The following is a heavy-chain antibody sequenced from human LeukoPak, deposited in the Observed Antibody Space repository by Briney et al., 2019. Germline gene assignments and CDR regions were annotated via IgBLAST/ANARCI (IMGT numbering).Heavy chain of an antibody. Sequence: PGGSLRLSCAASGFTFSSYYMSWVRQAPGKGLEWGANIKKDGSEKYYVDSVKGRFTISRDNAKTSLYLQMNRLRAEDTAVYYCARHLSGVTGYTYGRGIDYWGQGTLVTVSS. J-gene: IGHJ4*02. CDR2: IKKDGSEK. D-gene: IGHD5-18*01. CDR1: GFTFSSYY. V-gene: IGHV3-7*01. CDR3: ARHLSGVTGYTYGRGIDY.